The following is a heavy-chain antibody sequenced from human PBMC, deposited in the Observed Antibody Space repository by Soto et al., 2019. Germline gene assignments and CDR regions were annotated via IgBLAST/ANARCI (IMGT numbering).Heavy chain of an antibody. J-gene: IGHJ6*02. D-gene: IGHD5-18*01. Sequence: GGSVRLSCAASGFTFSSYSMNWVRQAPGKGLEWVSYISSSSSTIYYADSVKGRFTISRDNAKNSLYLQMNSLRDEDTAVYYCARDLIRGYSYGYGSYYYGMDVWGQGTTVTVSS. CDR1: GFTFSSYS. V-gene: IGHV3-48*02. CDR3: ARDLIRGYSYGYGSYYYGMDV. CDR2: ISSSSSTI.